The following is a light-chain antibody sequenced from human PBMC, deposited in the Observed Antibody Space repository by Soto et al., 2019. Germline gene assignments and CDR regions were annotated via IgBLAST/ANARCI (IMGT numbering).Light chain of an antibody. CDR1: SGSVSTNYY. CDR2: STN. V-gene: IGLV8-61*01. J-gene: IGLJ3*02. Sequence: QTVVTQEPSFSVSPGGTVTVTCGLSSGSVSTNYYPSWYQQTPGQAPRTLIYSTNTRSSGVPDRFSGSILGNKAALTITGAQADDESDYYCVLYMGSGIWVFGGRTKLTVL. CDR3: VLYMGSGIWV.